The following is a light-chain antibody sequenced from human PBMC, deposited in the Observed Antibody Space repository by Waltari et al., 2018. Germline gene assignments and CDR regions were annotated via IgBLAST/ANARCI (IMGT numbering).Light chain of an antibody. CDR1: QAINTY. V-gene: IGKV1-39*01. CDR2: AAS. CDR3: QQSYFTPRGN. J-gene: IGKJ3*01. Sequence: DIRMTQSPSSLSASVGDRVTITCRASQAINTYLNWYQQQPGKAPKLLIYAASRLHRGVPARFSCSVSRTDFTLTISRLQPEYFATYDCQQSYFTPRGNFGPGTRVDL.